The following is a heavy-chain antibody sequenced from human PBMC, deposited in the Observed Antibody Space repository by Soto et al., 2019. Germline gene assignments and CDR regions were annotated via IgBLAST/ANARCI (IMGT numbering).Heavy chain of an antibody. D-gene: IGHD3-3*01. V-gene: IGHV3-23*01. Sequence: GGSLRLSCAAPGFTFSSYAMSWVRQAPGKGLEWVSAISGSGGSTYYADSVKGRFTISRDNSKNTLYLQMNSLRAEDTAVYYCAKEYYDFWSGYYTPYYFDYWGQGTLVTVSS. CDR2: ISGSGGST. CDR3: AKEYYDFWSGYYTPYYFDY. J-gene: IGHJ4*02. CDR1: GFTFSSYA.